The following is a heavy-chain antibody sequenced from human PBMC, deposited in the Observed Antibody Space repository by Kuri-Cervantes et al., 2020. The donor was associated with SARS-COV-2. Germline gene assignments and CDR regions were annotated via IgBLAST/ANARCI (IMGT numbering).Heavy chain of an antibody. J-gene: IGHJ3*02. CDR2: IIPILGTA. V-gene: IGHV1-8*03. CDR3: ARGGAHDAFDI. Sequence: ASVKVSCKASGYTFTGYYMHWVRQAPGQGLEWMGRIIPILGTANYAQKFQGRVTITRNTSISTAYMELSSLRSEDTAVYYCARGGAHDAFDIWGQGTMVTVSS. CDR1: GYTFTGYY. D-gene: IGHD3-10*01.